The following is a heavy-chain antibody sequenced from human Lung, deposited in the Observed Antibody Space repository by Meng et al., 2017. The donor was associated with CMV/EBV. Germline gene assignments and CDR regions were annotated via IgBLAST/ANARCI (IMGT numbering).Heavy chain of an antibody. CDR2: INSDGSST. D-gene: IGHD3-9*01. Sequence: GGSLRLXCAASGFTFSSYWMHWVRQAPGKGLVWVSRINSDGSSTSYEDSVKGRFTISRDNAKNTLYLQMNSLRAEDTAVYYCARVWGDYDILTGYYYSYYYYGMDVWGQGNXVNGAS. J-gene: IGHJ6*01. CDR3: ARVWGDYDILTGYYYSYYYYGMDV. CDR1: GFTFSSYW. V-gene: IGHV3-74*01.